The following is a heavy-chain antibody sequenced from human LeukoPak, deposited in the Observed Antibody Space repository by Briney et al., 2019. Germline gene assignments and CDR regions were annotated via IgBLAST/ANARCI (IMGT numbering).Heavy chain of an antibody. D-gene: IGHD6-19*01. CDR1: GYTFTGYY. J-gene: IGHJ4*02. Sequence: ASVKVSCKASGYTFTGYYMHWVRQAPGQGLEWMGWINPNSGGTNYAQKFQGRVTMTRDTSISTAYMEMSRLRSDDTAVYYCARVVYSSGWSDYWGRESLLTVSS. V-gene: IGHV1-2*02. CDR3: ARVVYSSGWSDY. CDR2: INPNSGGT.